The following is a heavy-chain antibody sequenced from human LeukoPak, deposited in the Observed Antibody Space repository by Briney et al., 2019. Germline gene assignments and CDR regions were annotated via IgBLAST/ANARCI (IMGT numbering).Heavy chain of an antibody. CDR2: INHSGGT. CDR1: GGSFSGYY. D-gene: IGHD3-3*01. V-gene: IGHV4-34*01. CDR3: ATLPSPFGFWSGYYTRAHYYGMDV. J-gene: IGHJ6*02. Sequence: PSETLSLTCAVYGGSFSGYYWSWIRQPPGKGLEWIGEINHSGGTNYNPSLKSRVTISVDTSKNQFSLKLSSVTAADTAVYYCATLPSPFGFWSGYYTRAHYYGMDVWGQGTTVTVSS.